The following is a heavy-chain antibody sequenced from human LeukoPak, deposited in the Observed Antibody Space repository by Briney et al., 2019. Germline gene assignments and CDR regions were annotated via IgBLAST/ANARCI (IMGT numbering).Heavy chain of an antibody. CDR2: MNPNSGNT. CDR3: ARGRGIDNYGDYEDY. J-gene: IGHJ4*02. V-gene: IGHV1-8*01. D-gene: IGHD4-17*01. CDR1: GYTFTSYD. Sequence: ASVKVPCKASGYTFTSYDINWVRQATGQGLEWMGWMNPNSGNTGYAQKFQGRVTMTRNTSISTAYMELSSLRSEDTAVYYCARGRGIDNYGDYEDYWGQGTLVTVSS.